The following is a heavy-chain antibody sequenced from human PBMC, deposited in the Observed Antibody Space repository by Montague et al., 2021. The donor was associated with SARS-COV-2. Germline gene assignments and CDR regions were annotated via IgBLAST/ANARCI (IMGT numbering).Heavy chain of an antibody. CDR3: ARVVTIFGVVTYYYYYYMDV. J-gene: IGHJ6*03. Sequence: SLRLSCAASRFTFSSYEMNWVRQAPGKGLEWVSYISSSGSTIYYADSVKGRFTISRDNAKNSLYLQMNSLRAEDTAVYYCARVVTIFGVVTYYYYYYMDVWGKGTTVTVSS. V-gene: IGHV3-48*03. CDR2: ISSSGSTI. D-gene: IGHD3-3*01. CDR1: RFTFSSYE.